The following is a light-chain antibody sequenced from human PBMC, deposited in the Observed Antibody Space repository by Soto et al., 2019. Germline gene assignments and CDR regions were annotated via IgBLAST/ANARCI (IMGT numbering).Light chain of an antibody. CDR3: QQVNSFPST. CDR1: QGISSH. V-gene: IGKV1-9*01. J-gene: IGKJ5*01. Sequence: IQLTQSPSSLSASVGDRVTITCLASQGISSHLAWYQQKPGKAPKLLIYAASTLQTGVPSRFSGGGSGTDFTLTLSILQPEDFATYYCQQVNSFPSTFGQGTRLEIK. CDR2: AAS.